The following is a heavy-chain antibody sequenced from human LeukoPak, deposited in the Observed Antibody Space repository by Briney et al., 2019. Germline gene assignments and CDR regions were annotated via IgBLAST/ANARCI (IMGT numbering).Heavy chain of an antibody. CDR1: GFTFSNYW. CDR3: VRDRVRDYGGNSPYYYYYMDV. Sequence: PGGSLRLSCAVSGFTFSNYWMSWVRQAPGKGLEWVANIKQDGSEIYYVDSVKGRFTISRDNAKNPLYLQMNSLRAEDTAVYYCVRDRVRDYGGNSPYYYYYMDVWGKGTTVTISS. V-gene: IGHV3-7*01. CDR2: IKQDGSEI. J-gene: IGHJ6*03. D-gene: IGHD4-23*01.